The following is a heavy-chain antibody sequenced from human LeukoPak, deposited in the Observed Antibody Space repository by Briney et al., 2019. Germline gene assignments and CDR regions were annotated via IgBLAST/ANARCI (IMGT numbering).Heavy chain of an antibody. D-gene: IGHD4-17*01. CDR2: IYSGGST. CDR1: GFTVSSNY. J-gene: IGHJ4*02. V-gene: IGHV3-66*01. Sequence: PGGSLRLSCAASGFTVSSNYMSWVRQAPGKGLDWVSVIYSGGSTYYADSVKGRFTISRDNSRNTLYLQMNSLRAEDTAVYYCARDYGDYYFDYWGQGTLVTVSS. CDR3: ARDYGDYYFDY.